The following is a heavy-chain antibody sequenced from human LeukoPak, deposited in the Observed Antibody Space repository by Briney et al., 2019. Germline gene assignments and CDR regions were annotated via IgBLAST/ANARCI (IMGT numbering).Heavy chain of an antibody. V-gene: IGHV4-59*08. D-gene: IGHD3-3*01. CDR1: GGSISSYY. Sequence: SETLSLTCTVSGGSISSYYWSWIRQPPGKGLEWIGCIYYSGSTNYNPSLKSRVTISVDTSKNQFSLKLSSVTAADTAVYYCARGYYDLFFDYWGQGTLVTVSS. CDR3: ARGYYDLFFDY. J-gene: IGHJ4*02. CDR2: IYYSGST.